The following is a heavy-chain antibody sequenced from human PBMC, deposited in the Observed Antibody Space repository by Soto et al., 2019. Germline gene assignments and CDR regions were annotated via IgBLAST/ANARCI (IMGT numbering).Heavy chain of an antibody. V-gene: IGHV3-23*01. CDR3: ARDVRLDSDDFFVY. J-gene: IGHJ4*02. CDR2: ISGAGGQT. D-gene: IGHD3-9*01. Sequence: PGGSLRLSCTASGFTFTSYGMGWVRQAPGKGLQWVYTISGAGGQTHYTDSVKGRFSISSDNSKNTVYLQMDSLRAEDTAMYFCARDVRLDSDDFFVYWGQGTQVTVSS. CDR1: GFTFTSYG.